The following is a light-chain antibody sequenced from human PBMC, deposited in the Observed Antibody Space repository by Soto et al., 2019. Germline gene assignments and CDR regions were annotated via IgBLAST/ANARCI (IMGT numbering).Light chain of an antibody. V-gene: IGKV3-15*01. Sequence: EIVMTQSPATLSVSPGERATLSCRASQSVSRNLAWYQPKPGQAPRLLIYGASTRATGIPARFSGSGSGTEFTLTISSLQSEDFAVYYWQQYNNWPPWTFGQGTKVEIK. CDR1: QSVSRN. CDR2: GAS. J-gene: IGKJ1*01. CDR3: QQYNNWPPWT.